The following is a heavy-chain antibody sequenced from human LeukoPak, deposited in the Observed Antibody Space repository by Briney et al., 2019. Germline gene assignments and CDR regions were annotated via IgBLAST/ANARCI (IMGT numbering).Heavy chain of an antibody. CDR2: IIPIFGTA. Sequence: ASVKVSCKASGGTFRSYAISWVRQAPGQGLEWMGGIIPIFGTANYAQKFQGRVTITADESTSTAYMELSSLRSEDTAVYYCARESSVGATHPYYFDYWGQGTLVTVSS. CDR3: ARESSVGATHPYYFDY. J-gene: IGHJ4*02. V-gene: IGHV1-69*13. CDR1: GGTFRSYA. D-gene: IGHD1-26*01.